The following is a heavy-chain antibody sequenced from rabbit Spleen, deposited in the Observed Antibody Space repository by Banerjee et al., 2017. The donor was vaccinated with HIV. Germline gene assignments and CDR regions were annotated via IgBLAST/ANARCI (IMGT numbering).Heavy chain of an antibody. D-gene: IGHD7-1*01. J-gene: IGHJ6*01. CDR1: GFSFNDDY. CDR2: IAGSNSGFT. V-gene: IGHV1S45*01. CDR3: ARDTGTSFSTYGMDL. Sequence: QEQLVESGGDLVKPEGSLTLPCTASGFSFNDDYMCWVRQAPGKGLEWISCIAGSNSGFTYSATWAKGRFTISKTSSTTVTLQMTSLTVADTATYFCARDTGTSFSTYGMDLWGPGTLVTVS.